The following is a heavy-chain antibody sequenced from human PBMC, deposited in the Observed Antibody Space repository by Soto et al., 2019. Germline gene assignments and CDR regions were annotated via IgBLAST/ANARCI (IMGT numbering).Heavy chain of an antibody. CDR2: IYPGDSDT. CDR3: ARPREAGKYYYGVDV. D-gene: IGHD6-19*01. V-gene: IGHV5-51*01. CDR1: GYSFTRYW. Sequence: GESLKISCKGSGYSFTRYWIGWVRQMPGKGLEWMGIIYPGDSDTRYSPSFQGQVTISADKSISTAYLQWSSLKASDTAMYYCARPREAGKYYYGVDVWGQGTTVTSP. J-gene: IGHJ6*02.